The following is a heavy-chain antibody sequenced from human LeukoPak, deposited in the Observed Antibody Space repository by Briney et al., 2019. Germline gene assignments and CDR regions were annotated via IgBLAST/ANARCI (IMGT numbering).Heavy chain of an antibody. CDR2: IYHTGST. V-gene: IGHV4-38-2*02. D-gene: IGHD6-13*01. CDR1: GYSISSGYY. Sequence: SETLSLTCTVSGYSISSGYYWGWIRQPPGKGLEWIGSIYHTGSTCYSPSLKSRVTISVDTSKNQFSLKLSSVTAADTAVYYCARYSSSPTYYFDYWGQGTLVTVSS. CDR3: ARYSSSPTYYFDY. J-gene: IGHJ4*02.